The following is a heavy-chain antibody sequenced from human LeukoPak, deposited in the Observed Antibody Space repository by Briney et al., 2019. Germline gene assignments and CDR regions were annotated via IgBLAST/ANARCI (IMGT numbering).Heavy chain of an antibody. CDR3: ARSGVKNAWYSSSAPFDY. V-gene: IGHV4-31*03. Sequence: SETLSLTCTVSGDSIYSGGFYWSWVRQHPGKGLEWIGHIYYSGTTYYNPSLESRLIISVDTSKNQFSLKLSSVTAADTAVYYCARSGVKNAWYSSSAPFDYWGQGTLVTVSS. CDR2: IYYSGTT. J-gene: IGHJ4*02. D-gene: IGHD6-6*01. CDR1: GDSIYSGGFY.